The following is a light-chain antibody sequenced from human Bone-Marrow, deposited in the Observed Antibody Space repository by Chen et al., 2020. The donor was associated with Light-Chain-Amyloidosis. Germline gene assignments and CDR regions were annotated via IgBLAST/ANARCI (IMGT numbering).Light chain of an antibody. CDR3: QSYQGSSQGV. J-gene: IGLJ3*02. V-gene: IGLV6-57*01. CDR2: EDD. CDR1: SGSIATNY. Sequence: NFMLTQPHSVSESPGKTVIISCTSSSGSIATNYVQWYQQRPGSSPTTVIYEDDQRPSGVPDRCSGSIDRSSNAASLTISGLKTEDEADYYCQSYQGSSQGVFGGGTKLTVL.